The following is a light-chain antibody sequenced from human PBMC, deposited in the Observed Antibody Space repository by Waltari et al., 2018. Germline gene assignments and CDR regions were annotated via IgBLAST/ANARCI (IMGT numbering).Light chain of an antibody. Sequence: QSVLTQPPSVSGAPGQRVTISCTGSRSNIGAGYDVHWYQQLPGTAPKLLIYDNRSRPSGVLDRFSGSKSGTSASLAITGLQAEDEAAYYCQSFDNSLSGVVFGGGTKLTVL. J-gene: IGLJ2*01. V-gene: IGLV1-40*01. CDR1: RSNIGAGYD. CDR3: QSFDNSLSGVV. CDR2: DNR.